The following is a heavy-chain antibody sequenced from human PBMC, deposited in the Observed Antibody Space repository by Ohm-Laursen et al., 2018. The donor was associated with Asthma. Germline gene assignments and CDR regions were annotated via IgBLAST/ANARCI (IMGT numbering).Heavy chain of an antibody. CDR2: IYSSGST. D-gene: IGHD6-6*01. CDR3: AKSSRPFYFDS. CDR1: GASISSGAFY. J-gene: IGHJ4*02. Sequence: SQTLSLTCNVSGASISSGAFYWTWIRQHPGKGLEWIGYIYSSGSTHYNPSLKSRVSMSLDTSKNQFSLRLSSVIAADTAVYYCAKSSRPFYFDSWGQGTLVTVSS. V-gene: IGHV4-31*02.